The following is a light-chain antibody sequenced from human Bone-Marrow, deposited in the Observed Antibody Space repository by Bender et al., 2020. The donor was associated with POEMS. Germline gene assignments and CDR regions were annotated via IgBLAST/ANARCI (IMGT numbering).Light chain of an antibody. CDR3: QSADSSGTNVL. CDR2: ENY. CDR1: SGSIASNY. V-gene: IGLV6-57*01. Sequence: NFMLTQPHSVSESPGKTVTISCTRSSGSIASNYVQWYQQRPGSSPTTVIYENYHSPSGVPDRFSGSSSGTTVTLTIRGVQAEDEADYYCQSADSSGTNVLFGGGTKLSVL. J-gene: IGLJ2*01.